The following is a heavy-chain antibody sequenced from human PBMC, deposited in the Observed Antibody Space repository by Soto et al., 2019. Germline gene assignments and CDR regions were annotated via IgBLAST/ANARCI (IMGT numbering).Heavy chain of an antibody. D-gene: IGHD6-19*01. J-gene: IGHJ5*02. CDR3: ARGSGIAVAGTDWFDP. CDR1: GGSISSGDYY. Sequence: PSETLSLTCTVSGGSISSGDYYWSWIRQPPGKGLEWIGYIYYSGSTYYNPSLKSRVTISVDTSKNQFSLKLSSVTAADTAVYYCARGSGIAVAGTDWFDPWGQGTLVTVSS. CDR2: IYYSGST. V-gene: IGHV4-30-4*01.